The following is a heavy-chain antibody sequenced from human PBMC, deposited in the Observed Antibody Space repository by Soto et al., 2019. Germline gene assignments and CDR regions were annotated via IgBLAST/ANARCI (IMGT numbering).Heavy chain of an antibody. CDR1: LFTFSNYA. CDR3: AKEGVLTSYSSLFHFQW. Sequence: SLRLSCTASLFTFSNYAMSWVLQTPFKLLEWVSAIVGSGSSAYYADSVKGRFTISRDNSKSILYLQMNSLRAEDTAVYYCAKEGVLTSYSSLFHFQWWGQGTLVTVSS. J-gene: IGHJ4*02. V-gene: IGHV3-23*01. CDR2: IVGSGSSA. D-gene: IGHD3-9*01.